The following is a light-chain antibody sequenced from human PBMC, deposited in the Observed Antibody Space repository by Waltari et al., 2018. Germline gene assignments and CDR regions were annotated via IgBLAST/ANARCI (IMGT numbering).Light chain of an antibody. Sequence: EIVLTQSPATLSLSPAEGATLSCRASENVYNYLAWYQQRPGQAPRLLIYDVSNGATGIPARFSGSGSGTDFTLSISSLEPEDFAVYYCHQRGVWPPTFGQGTKLQVK. CDR3: HQRGVWPPT. CDR2: DVS. J-gene: IGKJ2*01. V-gene: IGKV3-11*01. CDR1: ENVYNY.